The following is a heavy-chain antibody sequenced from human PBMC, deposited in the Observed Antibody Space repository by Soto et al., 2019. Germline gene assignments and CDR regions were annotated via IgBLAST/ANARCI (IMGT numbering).Heavy chain of an antibody. CDR2: ISSRSSYI. J-gene: IGHJ6*03. D-gene: IGHD6-13*01. V-gene: IGHV3-21*01. CDR3: ARERGIGATPDNYVDV. Sequence: EVQLVESGGGLVKPGGSLRLSCAASGFTLSRYTMNWVRQAPGKGLEWVSSISSRSSYIHYADSVKGRFTISRDNAKNSLYLQMNSLRAEDTAVYYCARERGIGATPDNYVDVLGKGTTFTVSS. CDR1: GFTLSRYT.